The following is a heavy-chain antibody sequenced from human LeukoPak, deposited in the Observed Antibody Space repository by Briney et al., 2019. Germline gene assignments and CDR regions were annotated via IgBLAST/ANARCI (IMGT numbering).Heavy chain of an antibody. Sequence: SQTLSLTCAISGDSVSSNSAAWNWIRQSPSRGLEWLGRTYYRSKWYNDYAVSVKSRITINPDTSKNQFSLQLNSVTPEDTAVYYCARFTAAAGIGFRLGYFDLWGRGTLVTVSS. CDR3: ARFTAAAGIGFRLGYFDL. D-gene: IGHD6-13*01. CDR1: GDSVSSNSAA. V-gene: IGHV6-1*01. J-gene: IGHJ2*01. CDR2: TYYRSKWYN.